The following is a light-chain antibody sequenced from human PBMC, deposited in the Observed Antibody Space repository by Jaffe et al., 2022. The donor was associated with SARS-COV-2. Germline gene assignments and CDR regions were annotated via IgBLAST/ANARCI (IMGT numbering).Light chain of an antibody. CDR1: QSISSY. J-gene: IGKJ1*01. Sequence: DIQMTQSPSSLSGKVGDRVTITCRASQSISSYLNWYQQKPGKAPKLLIYAASTLQSGVPSRFSGSGSGTDFTLTISSLQPEDFATYYCQQSHSSPRAFGQGTKVEIK. V-gene: IGKV1-39*01. CDR2: AAS. CDR3: QQSHSSPRA.